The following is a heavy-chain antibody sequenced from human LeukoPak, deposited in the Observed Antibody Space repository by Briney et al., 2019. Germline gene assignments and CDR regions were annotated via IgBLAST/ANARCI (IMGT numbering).Heavy chain of an antibody. V-gene: IGHV4-59*08. Sequence: SETLSLTCTVSGGSISSYYWSWIRQPPGKGLEWLGYIYYSGSTNYNPSLKSRVTISVDTSKNQFSLKLSSVTAADTAVYYCARLRGSVSWYSDLWGRGTLVTVSS. CDR1: GGSISSYY. J-gene: IGHJ2*01. D-gene: IGHD3-10*01. CDR3: ARLRGSVSWYSDL. CDR2: IYYSGST.